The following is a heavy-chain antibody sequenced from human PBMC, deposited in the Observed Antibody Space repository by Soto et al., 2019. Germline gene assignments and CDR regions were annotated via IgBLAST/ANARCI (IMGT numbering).Heavy chain of an antibody. CDR3: AMDREAGEYFDY. Sequence: GGSLRLSCAASGVTFNGYSMNWVRQAPGKGLEWVSSISSGSGYIYYADSVKGRFTISRDNAKNSLYLQMNSLRAEDTAVYYCAMDREAGEYFDYQCQRPLATVSS. J-gene: IGHJ4*02. D-gene: IGHD3-10*01. V-gene: IGHV3-21*01. CDR1: GVTFNGYS. CDR2: ISSGSGYI.